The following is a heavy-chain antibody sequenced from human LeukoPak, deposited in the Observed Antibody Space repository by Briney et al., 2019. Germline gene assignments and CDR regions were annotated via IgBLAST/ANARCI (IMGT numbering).Heavy chain of an antibody. CDR3: ATEYVRTHYFDW. V-gene: IGHV1-69*04. CDR1: RGTFSNFA. CDR2: MILSLEFV. Sequence: SVKVSCKASRGTFSNFAISWLRPAPGPGQEWGGIMILSLEFVDTATTPHGRVTITADKSTSTAYMELSSLRSEHTAVYYSATEYVRTHYFDWWSQPTLLT. J-gene: IGHJ4*02. D-gene: IGHD3-16*01.